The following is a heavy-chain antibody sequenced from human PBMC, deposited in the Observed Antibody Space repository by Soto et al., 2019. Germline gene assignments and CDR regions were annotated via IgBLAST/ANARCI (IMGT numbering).Heavy chain of an antibody. V-gene: IGHV3-21*01. Sequence: PGWSLRLSCISSGFTFRTYTMNLVRQAPGKGLEWVSGIRGFSPYTFYAESVKGRFTISRDNAKNSLYLQMKSLRAEDTAVYYCARDRGYDAHDYYYNAMDVWGEGTTVTISS. D-gene: IGHD3-10*01. CDR3: ARDRGYDAHDYYYNAMDV. J-gene: IGHJ6*02. CDR1: GFTFRTYT. CDR2: IRGFSPYT.